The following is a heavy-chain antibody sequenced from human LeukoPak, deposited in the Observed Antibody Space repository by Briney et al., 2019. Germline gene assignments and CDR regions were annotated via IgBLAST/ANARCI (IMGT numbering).Heavy chain of an antibody. CDR1: GGSISSYY. Sequence: SETLSLICTVSGGSISSYYWSWIRQPPGKGLEWIGYIYYSGSTNYNPSLKSRVTISVDTSKNQFSLKLSSVTAADTAVYYCARAYPTTVTPIDYWGQGTLVTVSS. CDR2: IYYSGST. J-gene: IGHJ4*02. D-gene: IGHD4-11*01. V-gene: IGHV4-59*01. CDR3: ARAYPTTVTPIDY.